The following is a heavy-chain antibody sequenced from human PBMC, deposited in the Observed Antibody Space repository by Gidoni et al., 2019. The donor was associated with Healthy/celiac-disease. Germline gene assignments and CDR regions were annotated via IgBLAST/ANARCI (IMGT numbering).Heavy chain of an antibody. D-gene: IGHD3-3*01. V-gene: IGHV2-5*02. CDR1: GFSLSTSGVG. CDR3: AHGHLYYDFWSGYYKVGSYFDY. CDR2: IYWDDDK. J-gene: IGHJ4*02. Sequence: QITLKESGPTLVKPTQTLTLTCTFSGFSLSTSGVGVGWIRQPPGKALEWLALIYWDDDKRYSPSLKSRLTITKDTSKNQVVLTMTNMDPVDTATYYCAHGHLYYDFWSGYYKVGSYFDYWGQGTLVTVSS.